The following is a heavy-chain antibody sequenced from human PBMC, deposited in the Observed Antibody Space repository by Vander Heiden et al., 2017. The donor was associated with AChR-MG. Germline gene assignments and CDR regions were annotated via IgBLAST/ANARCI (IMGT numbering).Heavy chain of an antibody. CDR2: IYTSGST. V-gene: IGHV4-4*07. J-gene: IGHJ4*02. CDR3: ARDRAGSSGYYRVFDY. CDR1: GRSISSYY. Sequence: QVQLQESGPGLVKPSETLSLTCTVSGRSISSYYWSWIRQPAGKGLEWIGRIYTSGSTNYNPSLKSRVTMSVDTSKNQFSLKLSSVTAADTAVYYCARDRAGSSGYYRVFDYWGQGTLVTVSS. D-gene: IGHD3-22*01.